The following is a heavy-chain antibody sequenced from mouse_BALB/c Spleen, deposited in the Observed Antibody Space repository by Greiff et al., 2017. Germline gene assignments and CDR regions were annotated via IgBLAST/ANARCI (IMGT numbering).Heavy chain of an antibody. D-gene: IGHD4-1*01. CDR3: ARDRELGRGGAMDY. V-gene: IGHV5-4*02. Sequence: EVKVEESGGGLVKPGGSLKLSCAASGFTFSDYYMYWVRQTPEKRLEWVATISDGGSYTYYPDSVKGRFTISRDNAKNNLYLQMSSLKSEDTAMYYCARDRELGRGGAMDYWGQGTSVTVSS. J-gene: IGHJ4*01. CDR2: ISDGGSYT. CDR1: GFTFSDYY.